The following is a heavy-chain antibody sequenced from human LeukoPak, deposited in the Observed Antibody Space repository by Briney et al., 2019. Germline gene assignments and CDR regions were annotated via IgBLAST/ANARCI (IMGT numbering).Heavy chain of an antibody. D-gene: IGHD3-3*01. CDR2: IYTSGST. J-gene: IGHJ6*03. Sequence: SQTLSLTCTVSGGSISSGSYYWSWIRQPAGKGLEWIGRIYTSGSTNYNPSLKSRVTISVDTSKNQFSLKLSSVTATDTAVFYCARERSLVWYPYMDVWGKGTTVTVSS. V-gene: IGHV4-61*02. CDR3: ARERSLVWYPYMDV. CDR1: GGSISSGSYY.